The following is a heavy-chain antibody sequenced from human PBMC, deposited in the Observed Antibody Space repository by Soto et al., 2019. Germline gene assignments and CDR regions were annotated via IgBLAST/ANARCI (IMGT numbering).Heavy chain of an antibody. J-gene: IGHJ5*02. CDR2: IIPIFGTA. CDR1: GGTFSSYA. Sequence: QVQLVQSGAEVKKPGSSVKVSCKASGGTFSSYAISWVRQAPGQGLEWMGGIIPIFGTANYAQKFQGRVTITADEAASTAYMGLSSLRSEDTAVYYCAREVVVAATGWFDPWGQGTLVTVSS. D-gene: IGHD2-15*01. V-gene: IGHV1-69*12. CDR3: AREVVVAATGWFDP.